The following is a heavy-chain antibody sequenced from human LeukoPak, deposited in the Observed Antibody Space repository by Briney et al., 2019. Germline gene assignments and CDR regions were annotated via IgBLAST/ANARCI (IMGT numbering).Heavy chain of an antibody. CDR3: ARVLNSRCRRGGSCYSEFDRWFEA. D-gene: IGHD2-15*01. J-gene: IGHJ5*02. Sequence: SVKVSCKASGGIFSNYAVSWLRQAPGQGLEWMGGIIPIFGTANYAQNFQGRVTITADESTSTAYMVLSSLRSEDTAVYYCARVLNSRCRRGGSCYSEFDRWFEAWGQGTLVTVSS. V-gene: IGHV1-69*13. CDR1: GGIFSNYA. CDR2: IIPIFGTA.